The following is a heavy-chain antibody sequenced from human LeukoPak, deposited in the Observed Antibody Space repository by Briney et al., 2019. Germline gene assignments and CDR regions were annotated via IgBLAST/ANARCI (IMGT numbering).Heavy chain of an antibody. J-gene: IGHJ3*02. V-gene: IGHV1-3*01. CDR1: GYTFTSYA. CDR2: INAGNGNT. CDR3: ASSIRYCSGGSCYSSAFDI. D-gene: IGHD2-15*01. Sequence: ASVKVSCKASGYTFTSYAMHWVRQAPGQRLEWMGWINAGNGNTKYSRKFQGRVTITRDTSASTAYMELSSLRSEDTAVYYCASSIRYCSGGSCYSSAFDIWGQGTMVTVSS.